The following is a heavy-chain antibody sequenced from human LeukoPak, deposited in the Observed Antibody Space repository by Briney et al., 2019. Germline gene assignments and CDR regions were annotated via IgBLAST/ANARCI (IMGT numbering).Heavy chain of an antibody. Sequence: SETLSLTCTVSGGSISSYYWSWIRQPAGKGLEWIGRIYTSGSTNYNPSLKSRVTMSVDTSKNQFSLKLSSVTAADTAVYYCARDGDYYGSGSYSDRGGKNAFDIWGQGTMVTVSS. CDR2: IYTSGST. J-gene: IGHJ3*02. CDR3: ARDGDYYGSGSYSDRGGKNAFDI. V-gene: IGHV4-4*07. CDR1: GGSISSYY. D-gene: IGHD3-10*01.